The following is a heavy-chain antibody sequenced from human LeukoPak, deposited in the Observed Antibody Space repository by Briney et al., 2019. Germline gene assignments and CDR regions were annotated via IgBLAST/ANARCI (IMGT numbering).Heavy chain of an antibody. CDR2: ISGSGGST. CDR1: GFTFSSYA. V-gene: IGHV3-23*01. CDR3: AKSEYCSSTSCYRSYYYGMDV. D-gene: IGHD2-2*01. Sequence: GGSLRLSCAASGFTFSSYAMSWVRQAPGKGLEWVSAISGSGGSTYYADSVKGRFTTSGDNSKNTLYLQMNSLRAEDTAVYYCAKSEYCSSTSCYRSYYYGMDVWGQGTTVTVSS. J-gene: IGHJ6*02.